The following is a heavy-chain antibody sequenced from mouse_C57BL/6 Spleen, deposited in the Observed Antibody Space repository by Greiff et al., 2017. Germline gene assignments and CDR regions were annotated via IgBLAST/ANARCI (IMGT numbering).Heavy chain of an antibody. CDR1: GYTFTDSY. CDR3: ARGIYYYYGYYFDY. CDR2: IYPGSGNT. V-gene: IGHV1-76*01. D-gene: IGHD2-4*01. J-gene: IGHJ2*01. Sequence: VQRVESGAELVRPGASVKLSCKASGYTFTDSYINWVKQRPGQGLEWIARIYPGSGNTYYNEKFKGKATLTSEKASSTAYMQLSSLTSEDSAVYFCARGIYYYYGYYFDYWGQGTTLTVSS.